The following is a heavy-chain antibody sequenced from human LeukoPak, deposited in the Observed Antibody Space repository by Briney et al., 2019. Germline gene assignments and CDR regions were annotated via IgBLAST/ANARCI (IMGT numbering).Heavy chain of an antibody. J-gene: IGHJ6*02. Sequence: SQTLSLTCAISGDSVSSNSAAWNWIRQSPSRGLEWLGRTYYRSKWYNDYAVSVKSRITINPDTSKNQFSLQLNSVTPEDTAVYYCARSPYCYDSSGYYYSTYYYYYGMDVWGQGTTVTVSS. V-gene: IGHV6-1*01. D-gene: IGHD3-22*01. CDR1: GDSVSSNSAA. CDR2: TYYRSKWYN. CDR3: ARSPYCYDSSGYYYSTYYYYYGMDV.